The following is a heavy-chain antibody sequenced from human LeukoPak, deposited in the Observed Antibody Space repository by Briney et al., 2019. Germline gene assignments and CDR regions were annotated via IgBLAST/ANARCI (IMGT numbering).Heavy chain of an antibody. J-gene: IGHJ4*02. CDR3: AKDRWNDRLFDY. CDR2: IYSGVST. CDR1: GFTVSSNY. D-gene: IGHD1-1*01. Sequence: PGGSLRLSCAASGFTVSSNYMSWVRQAPGKGLEWVSVIYSGVSTYYADSVKGRFTISGDNSKNTVYLQMNSLRAEDTAVYYCAKDRWNDRLFDYWGQGTLVTVSS. V-gene: IGHV3-66*01.